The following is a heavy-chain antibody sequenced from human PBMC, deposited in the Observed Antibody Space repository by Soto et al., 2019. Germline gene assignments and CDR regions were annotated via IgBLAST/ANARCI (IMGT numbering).Heavy chain of an antibody. CDR2: IIPIFGTA. V-gene: IGHV1-69*01. Sequence: QVQLVQSGAEVKKPGSSVKVSCKASGGTFSSYAISWVRQAPGQGLEWMGGIIPIFGTANYAQKFQGRVTITAEESTSTAYMELSSLRSEDTAVYYCASKGSSSSGSCRYYGMDVWGQGTTVTVSS. J-gene: IGHJ6*02. D-gene: IGHD6-6*01. CDR1: GGTFSSYA. CDR3: ASKGSSSSGSCRYYGMDV.